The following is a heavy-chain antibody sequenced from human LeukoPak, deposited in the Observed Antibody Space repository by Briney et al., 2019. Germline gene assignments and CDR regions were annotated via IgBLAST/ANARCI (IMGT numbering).Heavy chain of an antibody. CDR3: ARDPDYSYGSGSYFADY. D-gene: IGHD3-10*01. Sequence: ASVKVSFKASGYTFTIYGISWVRQAPGQGLEWMGWISAYNGNTNYAQKLQGRVTMTTDTSTGTAYMELRSLRSDDTAVYYCARDPDYSYGSGSYFADYWGQGTLVTVSS. J-gene: IGHJ4*02. V-gene: IGHV1-18*01. CDR2: ISAYNGNT. CDR1: GYTFTIYG.